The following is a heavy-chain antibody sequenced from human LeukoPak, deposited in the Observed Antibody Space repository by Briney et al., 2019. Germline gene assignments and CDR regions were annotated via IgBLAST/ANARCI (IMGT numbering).Heavy chain of an antibody. CDR2: IFYSGST. Sequence: SETLSLTCTVSSGSISTSNYYWGWVRQPPGKALEWIGNIFYSGSTYYSPSLKSRVTISLDTSRNQFSLKLSSVTAADTAVYYCAAGPTLVTGGGYYYYMDVWGKGTTVTVSS. D-gene: IGHD1-14*01. CDR1: SGSISTSNYY. J-gene: IGHJ6*03. V-gene: IGHV4-39*07. CDR3: AAGPTLVTGGGYYYYMDV.